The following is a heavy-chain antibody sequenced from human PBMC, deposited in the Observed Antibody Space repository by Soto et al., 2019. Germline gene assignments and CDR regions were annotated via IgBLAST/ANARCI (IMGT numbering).Heavy chain of an antibody. J-gene: IGHJ5*02. Sequence: KPSETLSLTCTVSGGSISSSSYYWGWIRQPPGKGLEWIGSIYYSGSTYYNPSLKSRVTIFVDTSKNQFSLKLSSVTAADTAVYYCARESGEWGYNWFDPWGQGTLVTVSS. CDR2: IYYSGST. D-gene: IGHD3-16*01. CDR3: ARESGEWGYNWFDP. V-gene: IGHV4-39*02. CDR1: GGSISSSSYY.